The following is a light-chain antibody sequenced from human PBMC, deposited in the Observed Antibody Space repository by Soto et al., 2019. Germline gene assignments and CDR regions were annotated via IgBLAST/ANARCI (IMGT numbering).Light chain of an antibody. Sequence: LTQPASVSGYPGQSVTISCKGTSSDVGGYNYVSWYQQHPGKAPKLMIYDVSNRPSGVSNRFSGSKSGNTASLTISGLQAEDEADYYCSSYTSSSTLFGTGTKVTVL. V-gene: IGLV2-14*01. CDR3: SSYTSSSTL. CDR2: DVS. J-gene: IGLJ1*01. CDR1: SSDVGGYNY.